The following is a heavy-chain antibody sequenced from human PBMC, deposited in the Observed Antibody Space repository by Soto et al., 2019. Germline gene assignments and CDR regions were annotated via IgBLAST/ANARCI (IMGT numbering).Heavy chain of an antibody. D-gene: IGHD3-10*01. CDR2: ISGSGGST. CDR3: AKDFFPVRFSPANWFDP. V-gene: IGHV3-23*01. J-gene: IGHJ5*02. CDR1: VFTFSSYA. Sequence: WWSLRLSCSASVFTFSSYAMSWFRQAPGKGLEWVSAISGSGGSTYYADSVKGRFTISRDNSKNTLYLQMNSLRAEDTAVYYCAKDFFPVRFSPANWFDPWGQGTLVTVSS.